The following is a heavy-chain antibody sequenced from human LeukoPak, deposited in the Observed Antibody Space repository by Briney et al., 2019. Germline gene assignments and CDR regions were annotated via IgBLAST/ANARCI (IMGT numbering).Heavy chain of an antibody. Sequence: GGSLRLSCAASGFTSTNYAMNWVRQAPGKGLGWVSVLIGSSGSTDYADSVKGRFTISRDNSKNTMFLQTNSLRAEDTAIYYCAKGAYASIEIGYFDSWGQGTLVTVSS. V-gene: IGHV3-23*01. CDR3: AKGAYASIEIGYFDS. CDR2: LIGSSGST. D-gene: IGHD3-22*01. CDR1: GFTSTNYA. J-gene: IGHJ4*02.